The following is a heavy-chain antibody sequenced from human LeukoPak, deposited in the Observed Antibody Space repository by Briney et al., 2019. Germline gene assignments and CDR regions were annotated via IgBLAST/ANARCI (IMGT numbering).Heavy chain of an antibody. CDR2: MSSSDDGR. CDR3: AKDGGSYLFDY. J-gene: IGHJ4*02. CDR1: GFSFSSYA. V-gene: IGHV3-23*01. D-gene: IGHD1-26*01. Sequence: PGGSLRLSCATSGFSFSSYAMSWVRQAPGKGMEWVSAMSSSDDGRYYAASVRGRFTISRDNSKNTLYLQMNSLRAEDTAVYYCAKDGGSYLFDYWGQGTLVTVSS.